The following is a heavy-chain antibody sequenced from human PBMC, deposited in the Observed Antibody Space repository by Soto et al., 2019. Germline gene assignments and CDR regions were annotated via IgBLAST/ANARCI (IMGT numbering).Heavy chain of an antibody. CDR2: IYYSGST. CDR3: ARSEYSSSWYLGYWYFDL. J-gene: IGHJ2*01. D-gene: IGHD6-13*01. CDR1: GGSISSYY. V-gene: IGHV4-59*01. Sequence: SETLSLTCTVSGGSISSYYWSWIRQPPGKGLEWIGYIYYSGSTNYNPSLKSRVTISVDTSKNQFSLKLSSVTATDTAVYYCARSEYSSSWYLGYWYFDLWGRGTLVTVSS.